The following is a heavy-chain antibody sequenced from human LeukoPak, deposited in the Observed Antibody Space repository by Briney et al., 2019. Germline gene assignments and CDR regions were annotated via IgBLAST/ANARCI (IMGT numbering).Heavy chain of an antibody. V-gene: IGHV3-23*01. J-gene: IGHJ4*02. CDR1: GFTFSTYT. Sequence: GGSLRLSCAASGFTFSTYTMYWVRHPPGKRLEWVSIIGNNGGGVHYADSVRGRFTISRDNSKNALYLQMNSLRVEDTAVYYCAIDPNWGTHSWGQGVLVTVSS. D-gene: IGHD7-27*01. CDR2: IGNNGGGV. CDR3: AIDPNWGTHS.